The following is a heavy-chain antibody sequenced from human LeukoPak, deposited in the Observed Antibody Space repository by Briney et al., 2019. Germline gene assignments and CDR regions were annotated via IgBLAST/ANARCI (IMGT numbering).Heavy chain of an antibody. Sequence: GSLGLSCVGAGFTFSNYAMTWVRQAPGKGLGWVSGISGSGDRTYYADSVKGRFTISRDNSKNTLYLQMNSLTDDDSAVYYCAKDRIPVAGRQDIWDYWGQGTLVTVSS. J-gene: IGHJ4*02. CDR1: GFTFSNYA. CDR3: AKDRIPVAGRQDIWDY. V-gene: IGHV3-23*01. D-gene: IGHD6-19*01. CDR2: ISGSGDRT.